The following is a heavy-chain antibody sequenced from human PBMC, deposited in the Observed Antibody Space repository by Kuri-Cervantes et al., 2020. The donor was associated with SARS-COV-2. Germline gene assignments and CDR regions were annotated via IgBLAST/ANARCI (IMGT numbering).Heavy chain of an antibody. CDR1: GYTLTDLS. CDR3: ATGAGWVRLRGYYFDY. Sequence: ASVKVSCKVSGYTLTDLSMHWVRQAPGKGLEWMGGFDPEDGETIYAQKFQGRVTMTEDTSTDTAYMELSSLRSEDTAVYYCATGAGWVRLRGYYFDYWGQGTLVTVSS. CDR2: FDPEDGET. J-gene: IGHJ4*02. D-gene: IGHD5-12*01. V-gene: IGHV1-24*01.